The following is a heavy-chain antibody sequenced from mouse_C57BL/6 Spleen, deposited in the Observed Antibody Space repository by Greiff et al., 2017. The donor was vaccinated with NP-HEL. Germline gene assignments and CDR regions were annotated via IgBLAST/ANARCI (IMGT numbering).Heavy chain of an antibody. Sequence: EVKLMESGGGLVKPGGSLKLSCAASGFTFSSYAMSWVRQTPEKRLEWVATISDGGSYTYYPDNVKGRFTISRDNAKNNLYLQMSHLKSEDTAMYYCARDFHYYGSDYFDYWGQGTTLTVSS. V-gene: IGHV5-4*01. CDR2: ISDGGSYT. CDR3: ARDFHYYGSDYFDY. J-gene: IGHJ2*01. D-gene: IGHD1-1*01. CDR1: GFTFSSYA.